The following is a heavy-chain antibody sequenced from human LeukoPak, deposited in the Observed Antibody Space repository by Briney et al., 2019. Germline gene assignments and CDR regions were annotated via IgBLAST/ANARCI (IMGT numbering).Heavy chain of an antibody. CDR2: IIPILATE. D-gene: IGHD6-13*01. V-gene: IGHV1-69*11. CDR1: GGTFSSYA. Sequence: SVKVSCKASGGTFSSYAFSWVRQAPGQGLEWMGRIIPILATEFYAQKVQDRLTITADPSTSTAYMELSSLRSDGTAVYYCARDRRAAGGFFSPEYWGQGTQVTVSS. CDR3: ARDRRAAGGFFSPEY. J-gene: IGHJ4*02.